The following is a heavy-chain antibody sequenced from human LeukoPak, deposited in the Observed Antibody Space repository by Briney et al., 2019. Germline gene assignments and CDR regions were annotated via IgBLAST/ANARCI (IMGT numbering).Heavy chain of an antibody. Sequence: ASVKVSCKASGYTFTSYYMHWVRQAPGQGLEWMGWINPNSGGTNYAQKFQGRVTMTRDTSISTAYMELSRLRSDDTAVYYCASGPYYDILTGYALKYWGQGTLVTVSS. J-gene: IGHJ4*02. D-gene: IGHD3-9*01. CDR1: GYTFTSYY. CDR3: ASGPYYDILTGYALKY. CDR2: INPNSGGT. V-gene: IGHV1-2*02.